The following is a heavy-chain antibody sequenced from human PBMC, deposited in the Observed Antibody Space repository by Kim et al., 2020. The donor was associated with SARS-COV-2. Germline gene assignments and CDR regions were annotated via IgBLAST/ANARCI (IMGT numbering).Heavy chain of an antibody. CDR3: ARGYYYGSGSYYNY. V-gene: IGHV3-30*01. Sequence: ADCVKSRFTISRDKSKNALYLQMNSLRAEDTAVYYCARGYYYGSGSYYNYWGQGTLVTVSS. J-gene: IGHJ4*02. D-gene: IGHD3-10*01.